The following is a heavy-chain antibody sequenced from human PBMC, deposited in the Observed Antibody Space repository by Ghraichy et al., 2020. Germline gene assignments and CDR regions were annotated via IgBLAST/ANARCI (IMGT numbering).Heavy chain of an antibody. V-gene: IGHV4-31*03. CDR2: LYFSEST. Sequence: SETLSLTCTVSRGSIGTGGSYWSWIRQFPGKGLEWIGYLYFSESTSYNPSLKSRVTISVDRSKNQFSLTLRSVTAADTAVYYCARGDYGDGSSPFDQWGQGTLVSFSS. CDR1: RGSIGTGGSY. CDR3: ARGDYGDGSSPFDQ. D-gene: IGHD4-17*01. J-gene: IGHJ4*02.